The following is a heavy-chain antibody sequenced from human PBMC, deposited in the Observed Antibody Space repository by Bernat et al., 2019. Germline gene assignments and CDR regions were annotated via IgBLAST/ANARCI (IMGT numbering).Heavy chain of an antibody. J-gene: IGHJ6*02. V-gene: IGHV4-34*01. Sequence: QVQLQQWGAGLLKPSETLSLTCAVYGGSFSGYYWSWIRQPPGKVLEWIGEINQRGSTNYNPSRKSRVTISVDTSKNPFSLKLSSVTAADTAVYYCARGLQPLGYCSSTSCYGLGDVWGQGTTVTVSS. CDR2: INQRGST. D-gene: IGHD2-2*01. CDR3: ARGLQPLGYCSSTSCYGLGDV. CDR1: GGSFSGYY.